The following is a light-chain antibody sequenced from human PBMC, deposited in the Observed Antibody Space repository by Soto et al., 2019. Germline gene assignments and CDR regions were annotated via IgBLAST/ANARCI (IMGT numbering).Light chain of an antibody. V-gene: IGLV1-36*01. CDR2: YDD. J-gene: IGLJ2*01. CDR3: AAWDDSLDAPV. CDR1: SSNIGNNA. Sequence: QSVLTQPPSVSEAPRQRVTISCSGSSSNIGNNAVNWYQQLPGKAPKLLIYYDDLLPSGVSDRFSGSKSGTWASLAISGLQSEDEADYYCAAWDDSLDAPVFGGGTKLTVL.